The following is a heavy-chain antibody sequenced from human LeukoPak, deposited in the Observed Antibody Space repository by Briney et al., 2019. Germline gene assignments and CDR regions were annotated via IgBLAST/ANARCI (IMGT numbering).Heavy chain of an antibody. J-gene: IGHJ4*02. CDR3: VLGYSYGYLFDY. V-gene: IGHV3-7*01. CDR2: INQDGSQK. D-gene: IGHD5-18*01. Sequence: GGSLRLSCAASGFTFSGPWMSWVRQAPGEGLEWVANINQDGSQKYYVDSVKGRFTISRDNAKNSLYLQMNSLRAEDTAVYYCVLGYSYGYLFDYWGQGTLVTVSS. CDR1: GFTFSGPW.